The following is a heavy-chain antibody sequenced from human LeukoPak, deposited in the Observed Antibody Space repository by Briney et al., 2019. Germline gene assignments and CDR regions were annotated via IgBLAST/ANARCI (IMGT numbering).Heavy chain of an antibody. CDR3: ASPYDILTGYYYFDL. CDR1: GYSISSGYY. V-gene: IGHV4-38-2*02. Sequence: SETLSLTCTVSGYSISSGYYWGWIRQPPGKGLEWIGSIYHSGSTYYNPSLKSRVTISVDTSKNQFSLKLSSVTAADTAVYYCASPYDILTGYYYFDLWGRGTLVTVSS. J-gene: IGHJ2*01. D-gene: IGHD3-9*01. CDR2: IYHSGST.